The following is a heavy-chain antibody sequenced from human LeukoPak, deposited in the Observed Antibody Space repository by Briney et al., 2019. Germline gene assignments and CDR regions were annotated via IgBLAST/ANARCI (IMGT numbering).Heavy chain of an antibody. D-gene: IGHD3-22*01. Sequence: SETLTLTCTVSGGSISSYYWSWIRQPPGKGLEWIGYIYYSGSTNYNPSLKSRVTISVDTSKNQFSLKLSSVTAADTAVYYCARDGGYYYDSSGSLYFQHWGQGTLVTVSS. CDR1: GGSISSYY. V-gene: IGHV4-59*01. J-gene: IGHJ1*01. CDR3: ARDGGYYYDSSGSLYFQH. CDR2: IYYSGST.